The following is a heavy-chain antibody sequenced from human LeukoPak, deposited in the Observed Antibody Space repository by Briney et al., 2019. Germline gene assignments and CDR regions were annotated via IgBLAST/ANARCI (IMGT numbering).Heavy chain of an antibody. Sequence: PGGSLRLSCTASGFRSGDYVMSWVRQAPGMGLEWVGLIRTKAYGGTTEYAASVKGRFTISRDDSKTIAYLQMNSLKTEDTAMYYCTRVGDGSGFFNYWGQGALVTVSS. J-gene: IGHJ4*02. D-gene: IGHD3-22*01. CDR2: IRTKAYGGTT. V-gene: IGHV3-49*04. CDR3: TRVGDGSGFFNY. CDR1: GFRSGDYV.